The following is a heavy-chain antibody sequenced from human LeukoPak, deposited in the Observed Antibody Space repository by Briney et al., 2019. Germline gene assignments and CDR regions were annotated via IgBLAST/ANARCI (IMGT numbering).Heavy chain of an antibody. V-gene: IGHV4-59*01. CDR3: ARHLAVVVITTSVWFDP. D-gene: IGHD3-22*01. CDR1: GGSISIYY. J-gene: IGHJ5*02. Sequence: PSETLSLTCTVSGGSISIYYWSWIRQPPGKGLEWIGYIYDSGSTNYNPSLKSRVTISVDTSKNQFSLKLSSVTAADTAVYYCARHLAVVVITTSVWFDPWGQGTLVTVSS. CDR2: IYDSGST.